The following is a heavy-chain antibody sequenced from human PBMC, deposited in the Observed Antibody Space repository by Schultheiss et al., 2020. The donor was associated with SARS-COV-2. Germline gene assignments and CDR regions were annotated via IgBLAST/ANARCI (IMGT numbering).Heavy chain of an antibody. CDR2: IREGSSNA. D-gene: IGHD4-11*01. CDR3: AKENSNYADY. Sequence: GGSLRLSCEASGFTFSDHDMAWIRQAPGRGLEWVSSIREGSSNAYYTDSLQGRSTISRDDAENSLYLQMNSLRAEDTAVYYCAKENSNYADYWGQGTLVTVSS. V-gene: IGHV3-11*06. J-gene: IGHJ4*02. CDR1: GFTFSDHD.